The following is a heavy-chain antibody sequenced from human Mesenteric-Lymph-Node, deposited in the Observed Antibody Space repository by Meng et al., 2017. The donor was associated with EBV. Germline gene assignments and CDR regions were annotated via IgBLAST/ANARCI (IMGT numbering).Heavy chain of an antibody. CDR2: INPNTGGT. Sequence: VQCVSEVNNPAHTVKVSRKASGYTLTGYYIHWVRQATGQGLEWMGWINPNTGGTRYAQKFQGWVTLTRDTSISTAYMELSRLRSDDTAVYYCARGRYELIWGLFDPWGQGTLVTVSS. CDR3: ARGRYELIWGLFDP. CDR1: GYTLTGYY. J-gene: IGHJ5*02. V-gene: IGHV1-2*04. D-gene: IGHD1-1*01.